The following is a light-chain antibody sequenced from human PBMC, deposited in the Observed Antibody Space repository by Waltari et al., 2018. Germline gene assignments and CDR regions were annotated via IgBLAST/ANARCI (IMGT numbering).Light chain of an antibody. CDR3: QSYDSSLSVSYV. Sequence: QSVLTQPPSVSGAPGQRVTISCTGSSSNIGAGYDVHWYQQLPGTAPKRLIYGNRNRPAGVPDRFSGSKSGTSASLAITGLQAEDEADYYCQSYDSSLSVSYVFGTGTKVTVL. CDR2: GNR. CDR1: SSNIGAGYD. J-gene: IGLJ1*01. V-gene: IGLV1-40*01.